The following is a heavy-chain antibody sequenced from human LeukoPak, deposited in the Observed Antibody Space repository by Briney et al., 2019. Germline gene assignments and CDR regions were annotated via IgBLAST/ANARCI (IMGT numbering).Heavy chain of an antibody. CDR1: GFTFSSYG. CDR3: AAGAWFAAFDI. V-gene: IGHV3-33*01. Sequence: PGGSLRLSCAASGFTFSSYGMHWVRQAPGKGLEWVAVIWHDGSNKYYADSVKGRFTISRDNSKNTLYLQMNSLRAEDTAVYFCAAGAWFAAFDIWGQGTMVTVSS. CDR2: IWHDGSNK. J-gene: IGHJ3*02. D-gene: IGHD1-26*01.